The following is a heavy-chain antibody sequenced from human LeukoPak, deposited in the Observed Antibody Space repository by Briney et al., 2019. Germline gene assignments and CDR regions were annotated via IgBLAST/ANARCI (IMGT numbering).Heavy chain of an antibody. CDR1: GYTFTSYA. J-gene: IGHJ4*02. CDR3: ARNTETAIPLPYYFDY. D-gene: IGHD2-21*02. CDR2: INTGNGNT. Sequence: ATVKVSCKASGYTFTSYAMHWVRQAPGQRLECMGWINTGNGNTKYSQKFQGRVTITRDTSASTAYMDLSSLRSEDTAVYYCARNTETAIPLPYYFDYWGQGTLVTVSS. V-gene: IGHV1-3*04.